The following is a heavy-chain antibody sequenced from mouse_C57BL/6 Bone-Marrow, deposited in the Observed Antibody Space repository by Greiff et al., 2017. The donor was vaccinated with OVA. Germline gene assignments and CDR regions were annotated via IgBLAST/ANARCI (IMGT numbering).Heavy chain of an antibody. V-gene: IGHV5-17*01. J-gene: IGHJ4*01. CDR3: ARRALLRGYYSMDY. CDR2: ISSGSSTI. CDR1: GFTFSDYG. Sequence: EVKVEESGGGLVKPGGSLKLSCAASGFTFSDYGMHWVRQAPEKGLEWVAYISSGSSTIYYADTVTGRFPISRDNAKNTLFLQMTSLRSEDTALYYCARRALLRGYYSMDYWGQGTSVTVSS. D-gene: IGHD1-1*01.